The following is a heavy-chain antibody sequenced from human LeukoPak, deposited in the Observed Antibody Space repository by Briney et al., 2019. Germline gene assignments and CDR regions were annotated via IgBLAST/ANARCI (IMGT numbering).Heavy chain of an antibody. Sequence: SETLSLTCTVSGGSISSYYWSWIRQPPGKGLEWIGYIYYSGSTNYNPSLKSRVTISVDTSKNQFSLKLSSVTAADTAVYYCERAREWGGYSGYHDESAAGTSFDYWGQGTLVTVSS. CDR1: GGSISSYY. D-gene: IGHD5-12*01. CDR3: ERAREWGGYSGYHDESAAGTSFDY. CDR2: IYYSGST. J-gene: IGHJ4*02. V-gene: IGHV4-59*01.